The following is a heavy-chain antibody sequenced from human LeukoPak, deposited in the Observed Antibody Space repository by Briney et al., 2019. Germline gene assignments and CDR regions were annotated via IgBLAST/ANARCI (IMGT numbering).Heavy chain of an antibody. CDR3: TTDWVLRSFADY. D-gene: IGHD3-9*01. J-gene: IGHJ4*02. Sequence: PGGSLRLSCAASGFIFSNAWMIWVRQAPGKGLEWVGRIRSKTDGGSIHYAAPVKGRFTISRDDSKDTLYLQMDSLTTEDTAVYYCTTDWVLRSFADYWGQGTLVTVSS. CDR2: IRSKTDGGSI. V-gene: IGHV3-15*01. CDR1: GFIFSNAW.